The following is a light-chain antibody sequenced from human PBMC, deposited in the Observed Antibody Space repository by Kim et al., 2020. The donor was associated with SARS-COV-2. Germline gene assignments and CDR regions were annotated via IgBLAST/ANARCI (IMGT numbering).Light chain of an antibody. J-gene: IGKJ2*01. CDR2: DVS. Sequence: ASLGDRGTITCRASQGISRFLAWFQQKAGKVPKRLIYDVSTLQSGVPSRFSGSGSGTEFTLTITSLQPEDFATYFCLQHKTFPYTFGQGTKLEI. V-gene: IGKV1-17*03. CDR1: QGISRF. CDR3: LQHKTFPYT.